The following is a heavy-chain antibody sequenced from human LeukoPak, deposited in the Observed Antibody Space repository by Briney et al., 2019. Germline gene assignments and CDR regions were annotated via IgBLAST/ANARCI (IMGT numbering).Heavy chain of an antibody. D-gene: IGHD6-13*01. CDR3: ARDRDSSSWFEYNWFDP. V-gene: IGHV6-1*01. Sequence: SQTLSLTCAISGDSVSSNSAAWNWIRQSPSRGLNCLGRQSNRSKWYNDYAVSVKSRITINPDTSKNQFSLQLNSVTPDDTAVYYCARDRDSSSWFEYNWFDPWGQGTLVTVSA. CDR1: GDSVSSNSAA. J-gene: IGHJ5*02. CDR2: QSNRSKWYN.